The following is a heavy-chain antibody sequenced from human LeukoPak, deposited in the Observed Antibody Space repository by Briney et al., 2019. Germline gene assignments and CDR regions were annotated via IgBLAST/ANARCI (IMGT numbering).Heavy chain of an antibody. J-gene: IGHJ4*02. V-gene: IGHV4-39*01. CDR1: GGSISSSSYY. Sequence: TSETLSLTCTVSGGSISSSSYYWGWIRQPPGKGLEWIGSIYYSGSTYYNPSLKSRVTISVDTSKNQFSLNLSSVTAAGTPVYYCARRGGSSGWYYFDYWGQGTLVTVSS. CDR3: ARRGGSSGWYYFDY. D-gene: IGHD6-19*01. CDR2: IYYSGST.